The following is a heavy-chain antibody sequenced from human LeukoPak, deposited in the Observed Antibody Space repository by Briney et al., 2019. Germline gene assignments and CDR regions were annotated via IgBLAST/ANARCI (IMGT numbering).Heavy chain of an antibody. D-gene: IGHD3-10*02. CDR2: INHSGST. V-gene: IGHV4-34*01. CDR1: GGSFSGYY. J-gene: IGHJ5*02. Sequence: PSETLSLTCAVYGGSFSGYYWSWIRQPPGRGLEWIGEINHSGSTNYNPSLKSRVTISVDTSKNQFSLKLSSVTAADTADCARGVYVKGVDPWGQGTLVTVSS. CDR3: ARGVYVKGVDP.